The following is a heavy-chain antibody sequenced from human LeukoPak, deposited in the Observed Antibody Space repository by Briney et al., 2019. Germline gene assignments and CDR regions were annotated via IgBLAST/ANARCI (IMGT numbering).Heavy chain of an antibody. Sequence: ASVKVSCKASGDAFTGYYLHWVRQAPGQGLEWMGWINPNSGGTNYAQKFQGRVTMTRDTSISTAYMELSRLRSDDTAVYYCVRDRPSYYDSSVYYRENFDFWGQGTLVTVSS. CDR3: VRDRPSYYDSSVYYRENFDF. D-gene: IGHD3-22*01. J-gene: IGHJ4*02. CDR2: INPNSGGT. CDR1: GDAFTGYY. V-gene: IGHV1-2*02.